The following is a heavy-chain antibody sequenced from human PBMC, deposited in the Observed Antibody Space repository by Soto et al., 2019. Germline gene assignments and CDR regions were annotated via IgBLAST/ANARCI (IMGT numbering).Heavy chain of an antibody. D-gene: IGHD2-2*01. J-gene: IGHJ6*04. CDR3: ARDCSSTSCYAGMDV. CDR2: ISSSSSYI. CDR1: GFTFSSYS. V-gene: IGHV3-21*01. Sequence: GGSLRLSCAASGFTFSSYSMNWVRQAPGKGLEWVSSISSSSSYIYYADSVKGRLTISRDNAKNSLYLQMNSLRAEDTAVYYWARDCSSTSCYAGMDVWGKGTTVTVSS.